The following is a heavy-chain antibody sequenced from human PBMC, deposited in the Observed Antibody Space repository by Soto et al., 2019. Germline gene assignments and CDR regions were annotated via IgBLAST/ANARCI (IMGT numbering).Heavy chain of an antibody. Sequence: GGSLRLSCAASGFTFSSYAMHWVRQAPGKGLEWVAVISYDGSNKYYADSVKGRFTISRDNSKNTLYLQMNSLRAEDTAVYYCARDSRPAGNYYYYGMDVWGQGTTVTVS. D-gene: IGHD6-25*01. V-gene: IGHV3-30-3*01. J-gene: IGHJ6*02. CDR3: ARDSRPAGNYYYYGMDV. CDR2: ISYDGSNK. CDR1: GFTFSSYA.